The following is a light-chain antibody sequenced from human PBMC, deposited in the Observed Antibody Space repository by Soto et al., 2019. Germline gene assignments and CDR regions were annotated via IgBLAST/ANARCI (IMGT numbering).Light chain of an antibody. V-gene: IGLV1-44*01. Sequence: QSVLTQPPSASGTPGQRVTISCSGSSSNIGSNTVNWYQQLPGTAPKLLIYTNNQRPSGVPDRFSGSKSGTSASLGISGLQSEDEADYYCAAWDDSLNGHVFGTGTKLTVL. CDR1: SSNIGSNT. J-gene: IGLJ1*01. CDR2: TNN. CDR3: AAWDDSLNGHV.